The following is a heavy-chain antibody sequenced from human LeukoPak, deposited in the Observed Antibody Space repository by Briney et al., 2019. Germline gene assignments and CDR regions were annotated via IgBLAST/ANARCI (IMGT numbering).Heavy chain of an antibody. Sequence: GGSLRLSCTASGLTFGGYPMSWVRQAPEKGLDGVSSFTSIGESTWYAGSVKGQFTISRDNSKNTLYLQMNSLRAEDTAVYYCARVGLLWFGESYYYYYMDVWGKGTTVTVSS. CDR1: GLTFGGYP. CDR3: ARVGLLWFGESYYYYYMDV. D-gene: IGHD3-10*01. V-gene: IGHV3-23*01. CDR2: FTSIGEST. J-gene: IGHJ6*03.